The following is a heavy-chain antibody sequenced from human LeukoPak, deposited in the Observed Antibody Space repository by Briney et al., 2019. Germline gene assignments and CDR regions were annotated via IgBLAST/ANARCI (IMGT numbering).Heavy chain of an antibody. CDR3: AKHLNDFWSGYYTDNWFDP. Sequence: GGSLRLSCAASGFTFSSYGMHWVRQAPGKGLEWVAVIWYDGSNKYYADSVKGRFTISRDNSKSTLYLQMNSLRAEDTAVYYCAKHLNDFWSGYYTDNWFDPWGQGTLVTVSS. J-gene: IGHJ5*02. D-gene: IGHD3-3*01. CDR1: GFTFSSYG. CDR2: IWYDGSNK. V-gene: IGHV3-33*06.